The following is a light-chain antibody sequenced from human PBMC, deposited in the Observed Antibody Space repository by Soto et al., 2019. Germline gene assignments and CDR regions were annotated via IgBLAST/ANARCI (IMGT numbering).Light chain of an antibody. J-gene: IGKJ5*01. CDR1: QSISSY. V-gene: IGKV1-39*01. CDR3: QQSYSTPQIT. Sequence: DIQITHPPPSLSASVGDRVTITCRASQSISSYLNWYQQKPGKAPKLLIYAASSLQSGVPSRFSGSGSGTDFTLTISSLQPEDFATYYCQQSYSTPQITFGQGTRLEIK. CDR2: AAS.